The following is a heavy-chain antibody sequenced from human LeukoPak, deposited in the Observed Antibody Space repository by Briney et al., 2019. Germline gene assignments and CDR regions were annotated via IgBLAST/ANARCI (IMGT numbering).Heavy chain of an antibody. CDR3: ARAAAGSGYLDAFDI. D-gene: IGHD3-22*01. V-gene: IGHV4-30-4*05. CDR2: IYYSGIT. J-gene: IGHJ3*02. Sequence: PGKGLEWIAYIYYSGITYYNPSLKSRVTISVDRSKNQFSLNLNSVTAADTAVYYCARAAAGSGYLDAFDIWGQGTMVTVSS.